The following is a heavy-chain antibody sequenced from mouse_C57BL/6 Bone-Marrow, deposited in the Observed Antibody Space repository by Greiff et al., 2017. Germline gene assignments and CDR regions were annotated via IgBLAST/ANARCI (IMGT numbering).Heavy chain of an antibody. CDR1: GYTFTSYW. CDR3: APTSIYGSSWDWYCEV. D-gene: IGHD1-1*01. Sequence: VQLQQPGAELVKPGASVKLSCKASGYTFTSYWMHWVKQRPGRGLEWIGRIDPNSGGTKYNEKFKSKATLTVDKPSSTAYMQRSSLTSEDSAVYYCAPTSIYGSSWDWYCEVWGTGTTVTVAS. V-gene: IGHV1-72*01. CDR2: IDPNSGGT. J-gene: IGHJ1*03.